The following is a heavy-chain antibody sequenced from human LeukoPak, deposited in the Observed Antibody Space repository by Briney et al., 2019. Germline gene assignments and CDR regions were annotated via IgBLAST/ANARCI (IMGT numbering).Heavy chain of an antibody. Sequence: SETLSLTCTVSGGSISSYYWSRIRQPPGKGLEWIGYIYYSGSTNYNPSLKSRVTISVDTSKNQFSLKLSSVTAADTAVYYCARDSLDPVAGTGYYYYYGMDVWGQGTTVTVS. CDR3: ARDSLDPVAGTGYYYYYGMDV. CDR1: GGSISSYY. V-gene: IGHV4-59*01. J-gene: IGHJ6*02. CDR2: IYYSGST. D-gene: IGHD6-19*01.